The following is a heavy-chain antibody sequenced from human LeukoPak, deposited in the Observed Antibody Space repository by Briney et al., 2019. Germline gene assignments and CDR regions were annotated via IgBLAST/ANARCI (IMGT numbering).Heavy chain of an antibody. CDR1: GGSISSSSYY. J-gene: IGHJ5*02. D-gene: IGHD6-13*01. CDR3: ASVRAAAGLRWFDP. Sequence: PSETLSLTCTVSGGSISSSSYYWGWIRQPPGKGLEWIGSIYYSGSTYYNPSLKSRVTISVDTSKNQFSLKLSSVTAADTAVYYCASVRAAAGLRWFDPWGQGTLVTVSS. CDR2: IYYSGST. V-gene: IGHV4-39*01.